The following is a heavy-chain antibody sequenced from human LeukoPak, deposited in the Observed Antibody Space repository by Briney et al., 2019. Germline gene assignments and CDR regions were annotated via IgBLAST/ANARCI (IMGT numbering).Heavy chain of an antibody. CDR1: GFTFSDYY. CDR2: ISSSGSTI. V-gene: IGHV3-11*01. Sequence: GGPLRLSCAASGFTFSDYYMSWTRQAPGKGLEWVSYISSSGSTIYYADSVKGRFTISRDNAKNSLYLQMNSLRAEDTAVYYCARDSNDLGPLEQGWFDPWGQGTLVTVSS. CDR3: ARDSNDLGPLEQGWFDP. J-gene: IGHJ5*02. D-gene: IGHD3-3*01.